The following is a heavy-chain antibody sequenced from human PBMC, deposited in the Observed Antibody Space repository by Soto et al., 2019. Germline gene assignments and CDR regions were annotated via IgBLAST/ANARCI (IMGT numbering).Heavy chain of an antibody. J-gene: IGHJ5*02. CDR3: ARDLNAKLIVWFDP. Sequence: QVQLVQSGAEVKKPWASVKVSCKASGYTFTSYGISWVRPAPGQGLEWMGWISAYNGNTNYAQKLQGRVTMTTDTSASTAYMELSSVRSDETAVYYFARDLNAKLIVWFDPWGQGTLVTVSS. CDR2: ISAYNGNT. D-gene: IGHD3-16*02. V-gene: IGHV1-18*01. CDR1: GYTFTSYG.